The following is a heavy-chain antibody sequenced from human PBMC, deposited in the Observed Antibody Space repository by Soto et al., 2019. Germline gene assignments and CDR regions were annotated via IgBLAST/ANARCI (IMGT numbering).Heavy chain of an antibody. CDR2: INAGNGNT. J-gene: IGHJ6*02. CDR1: GYTFSTYG. V-gene: IGHV1-3*01. Sequence: GASVKVSCKASGYTFSTYGFSWVRQAPGQRLEWMGWINAGNGNTKYSQKFQGRVTITRDTSASTAYMELSSLRSEDTAVYYCAILVTAGKNYYYYYGMDVWGQGTTVTVSS. D-gene: IGHD2-2*01. CDR3: AILVTAGKNYYYYYGMDV.